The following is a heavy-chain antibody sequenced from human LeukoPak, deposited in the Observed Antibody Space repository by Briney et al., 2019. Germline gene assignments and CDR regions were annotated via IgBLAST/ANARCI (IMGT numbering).Heavy chain of an antibody. V-gene: IGHV3-23*01. CDR1: GFTFSGYA. D-gene: IGHD5-18*01. J-gene: IGHJ4*02. Sequence: GGSLRLSCAASGFTFSGYAMSWVRQAPGKGLEWVSAISGSGGSTYYADSVKGRFTISRDNSKNTLYLQMNSLRAEDTVVYYCANRRGYSYGYEFDYWGQGTLVTVSS. CDR3: ANRRGYSYGYEFDY. CDR2: ISGSGGST.